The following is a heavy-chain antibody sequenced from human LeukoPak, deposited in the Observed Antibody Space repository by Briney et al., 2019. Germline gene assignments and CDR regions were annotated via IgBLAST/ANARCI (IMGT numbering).Heavy chain of an antibody. CDR3: ARDSTGDYSSGWYGAFDI. V-gene: IGHV1-3*01. Sequence: ASVKVSFKASGYTCTSYAMHWVRQAPRQPLEWLGWINAGNGNTKYSQKFQGRVTITRDTSASTAYMELSSLRSEDTAVYYCARDSTGDYSSGWYGAFDIWGQGTMVTVSS. CDR1: GYTCTSYA. CDR2: INAGNGNT. D-gene: IGHD6-19*01. J-gene: IGHJ3*02.